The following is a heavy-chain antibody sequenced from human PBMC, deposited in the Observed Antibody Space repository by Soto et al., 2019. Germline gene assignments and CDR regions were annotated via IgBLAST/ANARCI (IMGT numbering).Heavy chain of an antibody. D-gene: IGHD4-17*01. Sequence: QVQLVQSGAEVKKPGSSVKVSCKASGGTFSSYAISWVRQAPGQGLEWMGGIIPIFGTANYAQKFQGRVTITAAESTSTAYRELSSLRSEDTAVYYCARLATSADYGLSWFDPWGQGTLVTVSS. CDR1: GGTFSSYA. V-gene: IGHV1-69*12. CDR2: IIPIFGTA. J-gene: IGHJ5*02. CDR3: ARLATSADYGLSWFDP.